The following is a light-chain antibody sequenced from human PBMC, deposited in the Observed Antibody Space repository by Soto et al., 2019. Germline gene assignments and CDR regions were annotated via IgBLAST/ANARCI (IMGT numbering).Light chain of an antibody. V-gene: IGKV1-5*03. CDR3: QQYNGYSRT. J-gene: IGKJ1*01. CDR2: KAS. CDR1: QSISHW. Sequence: DIQMTQSPSTLSASVGDRVTITCRASQSISHWVAWYQQKPGKAPNLLIYKASILQSGVPSRFSGSGSGTEFTLTINNLQPDDFATYYCQQYNGYSRTFGQGTKVEIK.